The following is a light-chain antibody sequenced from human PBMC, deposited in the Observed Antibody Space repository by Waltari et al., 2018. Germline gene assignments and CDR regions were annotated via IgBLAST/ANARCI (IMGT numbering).Light chain of an antibody. CDR3: QQYNNWPLTLT. Sequence: EIVMTQSPATLSVSPGERATLSCRASQSVSSNLAWYQQKHGKAPRLLIYGASTRATGIPARFRGSVSGTEFTLTISSLQSEDFAVYYCQQYNNWPLTLTFGGGTKVEIK. CDR1: QSVSSN. V-gene: IGKV3-15*01. J-gene: IGKJ4*01. CDR2: GAS.